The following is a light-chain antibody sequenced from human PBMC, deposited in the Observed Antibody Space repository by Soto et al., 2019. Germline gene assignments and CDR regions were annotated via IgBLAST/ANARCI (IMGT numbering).Light chain of an antibody. Sequence: QSALTQPASVSGSPGQSITISCTGTGSDVESYTLVSWYQQYPGKAPKLVIYEGNKRPSGVSNRFSGSNSGNTASLTISGLQADDEGDYYCCSYADGFTVLFGGGTKVTVL. CDR2: EGN. CDR3: CSYADGFTVL. CDR1: GSDVESYTL. J-gene: IGLJ2*01. V-gene: IGLV2-23*01.